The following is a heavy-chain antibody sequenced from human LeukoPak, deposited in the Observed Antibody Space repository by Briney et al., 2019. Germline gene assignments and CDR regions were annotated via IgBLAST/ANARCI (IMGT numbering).Heavy chain of an antibody. J-gene: IGHJ3*02. D-gene: IGHD3-3*01. V-gene: IGHV4-30-4*01. CDR2: ISYSGST. CDR3: ARGWSSGVKRDAFDI. CDR1: GGSISSGDSY. Sequence: SETLSLTCTVSGGSISSGDSYWSWIRQPPGKGLEWIGYISYSGSTYYNASLKSRVTISVDTSKNQFSLKLSSVTAADTAVYYCARGWSSGVKRDAFDIWGQGTMVAVSS.